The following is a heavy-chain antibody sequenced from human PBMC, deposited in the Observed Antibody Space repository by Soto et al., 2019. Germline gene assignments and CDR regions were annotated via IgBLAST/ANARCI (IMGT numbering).Heavy chain of an antibody. J-gene: IGHJ4*02. CDR1: GFSLSTRGYS. CDR2: ICRNDDK. V-gene: IGHV2-5*01. CDR3: AQSDYWSSKIDS. D-gene: IGHD2-2*01. Sequence: SGPTLVNPPQTLTLTSTLSGFSLSTRGYSVDWTRQPPRKALEWLALICRNDDKRYRPSLKSRLTIAKDTSKNQVVLTMTNMDPVDTATYYCAQSDYWSSKIDSWDQGTLVTVSS.